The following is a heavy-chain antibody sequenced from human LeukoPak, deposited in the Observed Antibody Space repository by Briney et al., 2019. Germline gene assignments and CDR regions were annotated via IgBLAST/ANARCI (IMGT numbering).Heavy chain of an antibody. CDR1: GGSISSSSYN. CDR3: ARQTGYSKGWLGAFDI. Sequence: SETLSLTCTVSGGSISSSSYNWGWIRQPPRKGLEWIGSIYYSGSTYYNPSLKSRVSISVDTSKNQFSLKLSSVTAADTAVYYCARQTGYSKGWLGAFDIWGQGTMVTVSS. V-gene: IGHV4-39*01. CDR2: IYYSGST. D-gene: IGHD6-19*01. J-gene: IGHJ3*02.